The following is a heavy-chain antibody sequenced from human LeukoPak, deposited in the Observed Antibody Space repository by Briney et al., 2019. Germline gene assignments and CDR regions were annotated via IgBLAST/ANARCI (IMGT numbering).Heavy chain of an antibody. D-gene: IGHD5-24*01. CDR1: GFTVSNNY. J-gene: IGHJ1*01. CDR3: AIVEMTTSAEYFQH. CDR2: IYSGGST. V-gene: IGHV3-53*01. Sequence: GGSLRLSCAASGFTVSNNYMSWVRQAPGKGLEWVSVIYSGGSTYYADSVKGRFTISRDSSRNTLYLQMNSLRAEDTAVYYCAIVEMTTSAEYFQHWGQGTLVIVSS.